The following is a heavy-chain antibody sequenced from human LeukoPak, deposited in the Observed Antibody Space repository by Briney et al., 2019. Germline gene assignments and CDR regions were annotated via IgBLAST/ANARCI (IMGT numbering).Heavy chain of an antibody. CDR2: INPSSGGT. D-gene: IGHD2-8*02. V-gene: IGHV1-2*02. CDR3: ARGFRARTYCTGGVCYTNWFDP. CDR1: GYTFTGYY. Sequence: GASVKVSCKASGYTFTGYYMHWARQAPGQGLEWMGWINPSSGGTNYAQKFQGRVTMTRDTSISTAYMELSRLRSDDTAVYYCARGFRARTYCTGGVCYTNWFDPWGQGTLVTVSP. J-gene: IGHJ5*02.